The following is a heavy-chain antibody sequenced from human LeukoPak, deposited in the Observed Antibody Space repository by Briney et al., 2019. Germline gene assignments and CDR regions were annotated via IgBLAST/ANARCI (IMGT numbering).Heavy chain of an antibody. D-gene: IGHD3-10*01. Sequence: GGSLRLSCAASGFTFSSYSMNWVRQAPGKGLVWVSRINTDGSSTSHADSVKGRFTISRDNAKNTLYLQMNSLRAEDTAVYYCARDSGLTADYYYYIDVWGKGTTVTVSS. CDR1: GFTFSSYS. J-gene: IGHJ6*03. V-gene: IGHV3-74*01. CDR3: ARDSGLTADYYYYIDV. CDR2: INTDGSST.